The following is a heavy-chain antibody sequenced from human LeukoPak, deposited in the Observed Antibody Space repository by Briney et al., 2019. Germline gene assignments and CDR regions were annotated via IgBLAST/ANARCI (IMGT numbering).Heavy chain of an antibody. CDR2: ISVSGGTT. J-gene: IGHJ2*01. V-gene: IGHV3-48*03. D-gene: IGHD2-15*01. CDR3: ARAARDGTCHYGWYFDL. Sequence: PGGSLRLSCAASGFTLNSYEMNWVRQAPGKGLEWDAYISVSGGTTHYADSVKGRFTISRDIAKNSVFLQMNSLRDEDTAVYYCARAARDGTCHYGWYFDLWGRGTLVTVSS. CDR1: GFTLNSYE.